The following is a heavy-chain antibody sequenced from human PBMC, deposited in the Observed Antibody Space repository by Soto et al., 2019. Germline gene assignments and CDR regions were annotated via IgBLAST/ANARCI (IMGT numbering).Heavy chain of an antibody. CDR1: GFTFSSYE. CDR3: ARGGNPPVTFDY. CDR2: ISSSGSTI. J-gene: IGHJ4*02. D-gene: IGHD2-15*01. Sequence: PGGSLRLSCAASGFTFSSYEMNWVRQAPGKGLEWVSYISSSGSTIYYADSVKGRFTISRDNAKNSLYLQMNSLRAEDTAVYYCARGGNPPVTFDYWGRGTLVTVSS. V-gene: IGHV3-48*03.